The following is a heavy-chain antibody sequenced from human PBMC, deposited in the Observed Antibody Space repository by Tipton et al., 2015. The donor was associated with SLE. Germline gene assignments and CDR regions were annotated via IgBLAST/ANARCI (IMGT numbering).Heavy chain of an antibody. CDR3: ARGDFWSGSLNFDY. D-gene: IGHD3-3*01. CDR1: GLTFSLRDYG. CDR2: ISYDGNKK. V-gene: IGHV3-30*03. Sequence: SLRLSCAGSGLTFSLRDYGMHWVRQAPGKGLEWVAVISYDGNKKNYADSVKGRFTISRDISKNTLYLQMSSLRDDDTAVYYCARGDFWSGSLNFDYWGQGTLVTVSS. J-gene: IGHJ4*02.